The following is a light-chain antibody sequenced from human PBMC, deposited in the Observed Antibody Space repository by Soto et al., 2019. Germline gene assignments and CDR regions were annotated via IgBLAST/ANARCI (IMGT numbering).Light chain of an antibody. CDR2: DAS. Sequence: DIQMTQSPSTLSASVGDRVTITCRASQSISSWLAWYQQKRGKAPKLLNYDASSLESGVPSRFSGSGTGTEFTLTIRRLRPDDFARYYCQQNNTYPGTFGEATVVEIK. J-gene: IGKJ1*01. V-gene: IGKV1-5*01. CDR3: QQNNTYPGT. CDR1: QSISSW.